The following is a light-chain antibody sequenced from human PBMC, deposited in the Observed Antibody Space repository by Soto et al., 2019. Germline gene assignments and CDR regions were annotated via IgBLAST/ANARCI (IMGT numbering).Light chain of an antibody. V-gene: IGKV3-15*01. CDR1: QSVSSN. CDR3: QQYNNWWT. CDR2: GAS. J-gene: IGKJ1*01. Sequence: EIVMTQSPATLSVSPGERATLSCRASQSVSSNLARYQQKPGQAPRLLIYGASTRATGIPARFSGSGSGTEFTLTISSLQYEDFAVYYCQQYNNWWTFGQGTKVEIK.